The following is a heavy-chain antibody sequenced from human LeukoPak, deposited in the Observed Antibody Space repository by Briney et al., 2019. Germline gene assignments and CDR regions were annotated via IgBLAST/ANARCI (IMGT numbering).Heavy chain of an antibody. CDR2: ISGSGGST. J-gene: IGHJ3*02. CDR1: GFTFSSYA. V-gene: IGHV3-23*01. CDR3: ARENDWNDKGAFDI. D-gene: IGHD1-1*01. Sequence: GGSLRLSCAASGFTFSSYAMSWVRQAPGKGLEWVSAISGSGGSTYYADSVKGRFTISRDNAKNSLYLQMNSLRAEDTAVYYCARENDWNDKGAFDIWGQGTMVTASS.